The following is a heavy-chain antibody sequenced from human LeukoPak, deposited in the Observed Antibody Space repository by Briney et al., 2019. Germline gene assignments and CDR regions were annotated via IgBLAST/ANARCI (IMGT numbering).Heavy chain of an antibody. Sequence: GGSLRLSCEASGFTFNTYSMNWARQAPGKGLEWVSYISSSGSTIYYADSMKGRFTISRDNAKNSLYLQMNSLRAEDTAVYYCAKATMFYYGSGSYTHYWGQGTLVTVSS. D-gene: IGHD3-10*01. V-gene: IGHV3-48*04. CDR2: ISSSGSTI. J-gene: IGHJ4*02. CDR1: GFTFNTYS. CDR3: AKATMFYYGSGSYTHY.